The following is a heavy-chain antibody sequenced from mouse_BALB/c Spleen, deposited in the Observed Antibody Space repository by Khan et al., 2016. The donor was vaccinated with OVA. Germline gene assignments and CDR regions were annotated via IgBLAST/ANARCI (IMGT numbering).Heavy chain of an antibody. D-gene: IGHD2-1*01. CDR2: IYPGTGST. V-gene: IGHV1S132*01. Sequence: VQLQQSGGDLVRPGASVKLSCKTSGYIFTSYWIHWVKQRSGQGLEWIARIYPGTGSTYYNEKFKGKATLTADNSSSTAYMQLSSLKSEDTSVYRWARESGYGNFFAYWGQGTLITVSA. CDR1: GYIFTSYW. CDR3: ARESGYGNFFAY. J-gene: IGHJ3*01.